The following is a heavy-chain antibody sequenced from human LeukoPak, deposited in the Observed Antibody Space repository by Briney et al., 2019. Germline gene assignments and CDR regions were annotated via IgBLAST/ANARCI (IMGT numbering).Heavy chain of an antibody. J-gene: IGHJ4*02. Sequence: SETLSLTCTVSGDSISGDHWSWIRQPPGKGLEWIGYINDIGRTSYSPSLKSRVTISLDMSKNQFSLRLISVTAADTAVYYCARAVTGTSIVDYWGQGTLVTVSS. V-gene: IGHV4-59*08. CDR2: INDIGRT. CDR3: ARAVTGTSIVDY. D-gene: IGHD6-19*01. CDR1: GDSISGDH.